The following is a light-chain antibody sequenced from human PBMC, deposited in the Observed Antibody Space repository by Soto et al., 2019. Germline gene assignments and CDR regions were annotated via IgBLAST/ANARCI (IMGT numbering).Light chain of an antibody. CDR2: EVN. V-gene: IGLV2-23*02. J-gene: IGLJ1*01. CDR1: SSDVGNYNL. CDR3: CSYTRSSTYV. Sequence: QSALTQPASVSGSPGQSITISCTGTSSDVGNYNLVSWYQQHPGKAPKLMIYEVNKRPSGVSNRFSGSKSGNTASLTISWLQAEDEADYFCCSYTRSSTYVFGTGTKVTV.